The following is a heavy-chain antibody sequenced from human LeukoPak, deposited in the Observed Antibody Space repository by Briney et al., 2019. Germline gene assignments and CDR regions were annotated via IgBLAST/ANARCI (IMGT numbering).Heavy chain of an antibody. D-gene: IGHD6-13*01. CDR3: ARSGVAAAGPYNYYGMDV. Sequence: PSETLSLTCTVSGGSIXXXYWSWIRQPPXXGLXXXXXXXYSGSTNYNPSLKSRVTISVDTSKNQFSLKLSSVTAADTAVYFCARSGVAAAGPYNYYGMDVWGQGTTVTVSS. CDR2: XXYSGST. J-gene: IGHJ6*02. V-gene: IGHV4-59*01. CDR1: GGSIXXXY.